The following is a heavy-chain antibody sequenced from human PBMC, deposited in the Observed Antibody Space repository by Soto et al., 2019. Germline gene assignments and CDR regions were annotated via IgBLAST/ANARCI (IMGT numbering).Heavy chain of an antibody. D-gene: IGHD6-19*01. CDR3: AREISVAGGHFDY. J-gene: IGHJ4*02. CDR1: GFTFSSYG. CDR2: ISSSSSTI. Sequence: EVQLVESGGGLVQPGGSLRLSCTASGFTFSSYGMNWVRQAPGKGLEWVSSISSSSSTIYYADSVRGRSTISRDNAKNSLYLQMNSLRDEDTAVYYCAREISVAGGHFDYWGQGTLVTVSS. V-gene: IGHV3-48*02.